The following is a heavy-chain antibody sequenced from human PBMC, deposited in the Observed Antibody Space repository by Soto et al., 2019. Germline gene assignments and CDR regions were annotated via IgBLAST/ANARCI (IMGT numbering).Heavy chain of an antibody. CDR3: VRDGWAVAEN. CDR2: IKSDGTNT. CDR1: GFTFSGFW. J-gene: IGHJ4*02. Sequence: EVQLVESGGGSVQPGGSLRLSCASSGFTFSGFWMHWVRQGPGMGLVWVSGIKSDGTNTAYADSVRGRFTISRDNAKATLYLQMNSLRTEDTAVYYCVRDGWAVAENWGQGTLVTVSS. V-gene: IGHV3-74*01. D-gene: IGHD6-19*01.